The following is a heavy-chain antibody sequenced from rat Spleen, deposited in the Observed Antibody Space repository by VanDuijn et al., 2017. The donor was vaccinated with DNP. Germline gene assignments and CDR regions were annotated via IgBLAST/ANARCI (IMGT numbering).Heavy chain of an antibody. CDR3: IRWNSGHFDF. Sequence: EVQLVESGGGLVQPGRSMKLSCAVSGFTFSTIPMAWVRQAPTKGLEWVATISTTGGTTYYRDSVKGRFTISRDNARNTLYLQMNSLRSEDMATYYCIRWNSGHFDFWGQGVMVTVSS. V-gene: IGHV5-46*01. CDR1: GFTFSTIP. CDR2: ISTTGGTT. J-gene: IGHJ2*01. D-gene: IGHD4-3*01.